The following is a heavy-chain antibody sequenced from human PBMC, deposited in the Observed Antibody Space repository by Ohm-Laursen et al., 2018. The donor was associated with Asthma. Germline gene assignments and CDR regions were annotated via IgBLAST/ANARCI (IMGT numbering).Heavy chain of an antibody. CDR3: ARDVMEWYLPAFDF. CDR2: ISGSGGII. Sequence: SLRLSCAASGFAFSTYAMSWVRQAPGKGLEWVSAISGSGGIIKYADPVNGRFTVSRDDSKNTLYLQMNSLRPDDTAVYYCARDVMEWYLPAFDFWGQGTLVTVSS. CDR1: GFAFSTYA. D-gene: IGHD3-3*01. J-gene: IGHJ4*02. V-gene: IGHV3-23*01.